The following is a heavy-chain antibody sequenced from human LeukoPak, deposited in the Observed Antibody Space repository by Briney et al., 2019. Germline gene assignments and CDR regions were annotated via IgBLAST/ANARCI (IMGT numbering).Heavy chain of an antibody. J-gene: IGHJ4*02. Sequence: SETLSLTCIVSRGSISSYYWSWIRQPPGKGLEWIGYIYYSGSTNYNPSLKSRVTISVDTSKNQFSLKLSSVTAADTAVYYCARFSGGWSRGVFDYWGQGTLVTVSS. CDR3: ARFSGGWSRGVFDY. V-gene: IGHV4-59*01. D-gene: IGHD2-15*01. CDR2: IYYSGST. CDR1: RGSISSYY.